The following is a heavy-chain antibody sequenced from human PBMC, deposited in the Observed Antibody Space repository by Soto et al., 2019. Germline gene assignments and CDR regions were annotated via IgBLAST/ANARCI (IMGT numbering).Heavy chain of an antibody. V-gene: IGHV4-59*01. CDR2: IYYSGST. D-gene: IGHD3-3*01. J-gene: IGHJ3*02. CDR3: ARSVYDFWTGRCAAFDI. Sequence: SETLSLTCTVSGGSISSYYWSWIRQPPGKGLEWIGYIYYSGSTNYNPSLKSRVTISVDTSKNQFSLKLSSVTAADTAVYYCARSVYDFWTGRCAAFDIWGQGTMVTVSS. CDR1: GGSISSYY.